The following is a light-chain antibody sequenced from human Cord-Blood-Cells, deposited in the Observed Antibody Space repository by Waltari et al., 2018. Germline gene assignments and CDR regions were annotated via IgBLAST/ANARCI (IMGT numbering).Light chain of an antibody. CDR3: QQYYSTPLT. CDR2: WAS. J-gene: IGKJ4*01. CDR1: QGVLYSSNNKNY. V-gene: IGKV4-1*01. Sequence: DIVMTQYPDSLAVSLGERATINCKSSQGVLYSSNNKNYFAWYQQKPGQPPKLLIYWASTRESGVPDRFSGSGSGTDFTLTISSLQAEDVAVYYCQQYYSTPLTFGGGTKVEIK.